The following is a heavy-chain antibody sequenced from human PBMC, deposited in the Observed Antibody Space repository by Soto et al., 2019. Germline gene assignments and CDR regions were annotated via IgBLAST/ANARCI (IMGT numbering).Heavy chain of an antibody. CDR2: IGRRANNYAT. V-gene: IGHV3-73*02. CDR3: FSQDCIGAACQHPN. D-gene: IGHD2-15*01. J-gene: IGHJ4*02. CDR1: GFTFSGSV. Sequence: ELQLVESGGGLVQPGGSLKLSCAASGFTFSGSVIHWVRQASGKGLEWVGHIGRRANNYATTYAASGKGRFSISREDSENTADLQMNSLETDDTAVYYCFSQDCIGAACQHPNWSQGTRVTVSS.